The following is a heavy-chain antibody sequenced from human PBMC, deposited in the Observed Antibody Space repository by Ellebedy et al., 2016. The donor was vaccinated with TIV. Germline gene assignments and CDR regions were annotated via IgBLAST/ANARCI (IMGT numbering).Heavy chain of an antibody. Sequence: MPSETLSLTCAISGDSVSSNSAAWNWIRQSPSRGLEWLGRTYYRSKWYNDYAVSVKSRITINQDTSKNQFSLQLNSVTPEDTAVYYCARVEGPAAINWFDPWGQGTLVTVSS. CDR2: TYYRSKWYN. V-gene: IGHV6-1*01. J-gene: IGHJ5*02. CDR1: GDSVSSNSAA. D-gene: IGHD2-2*01. CDR3: ARVEGPAAINWFDP.